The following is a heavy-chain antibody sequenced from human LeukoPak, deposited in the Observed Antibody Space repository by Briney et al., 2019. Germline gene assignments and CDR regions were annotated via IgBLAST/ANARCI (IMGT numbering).Heavy chain of an antibody. CDR1: GFTVSSNY. CDR3: ARGYCSGGSCPHAFDI. V-gene: IGHV3-53*01. J-gene: IGHJ3*02. Sequence: GGSLRLSCAASGFTVSSNYMSWVRQAPGKGLEWVSVIYSGGSTYYADSVKGRFTISRDNSKNTLYLQMNSLRAEDTAVYYCARGYCSGGSCPHAFDIWGQGTMVTVSS. D-gene: IGHD2-15*01. CDR2: IYSGGST.